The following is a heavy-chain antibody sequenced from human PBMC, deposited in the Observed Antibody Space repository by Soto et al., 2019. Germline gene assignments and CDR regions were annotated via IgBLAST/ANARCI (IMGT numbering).Heavy chain of an antibody. CDR3: ARDRDTEEYSFDY. D-gene: IGHD5-18*01. CDR2: ISAYNGNT. V-gene: IGHV1-18*01. Sequence: ASVNVSCKASGYTFTSYGISWVRQTPGQGLEWMGWISAYNGNTNYAQKLQGRVTMTTDTSTSTAYMELRSLRSDDTAVYYCARDRDTEEYSFDYWGQGTLVSVS. J-gene: IGHJ4*02. CDR1: GYTFTSYG.